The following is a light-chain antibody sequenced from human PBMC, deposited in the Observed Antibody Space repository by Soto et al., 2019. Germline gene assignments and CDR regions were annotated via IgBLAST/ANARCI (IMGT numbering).Light chain of an antibody. CDR2: RGN. CDR3: QACDSSIHYV. J-gene: IGLJ1*01. V-gene: IGLV3-1*01. CDR1: KLGNKF. Sequence: SYELTQPPSVSVSPGQTARITCSGDKLGNKFPCWYQVKPGQSPVLVIYRGNNRPSGIPERFSGSSSGNTATLTISGTQAMDEADYYCQACDSSIHYVFGTGTKVTVL.